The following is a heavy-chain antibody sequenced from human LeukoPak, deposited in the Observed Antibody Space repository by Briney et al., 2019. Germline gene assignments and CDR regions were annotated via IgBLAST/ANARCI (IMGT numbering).Heavy chain of an antibody. V-gene: IGHV4-59*01. D-gene: IGHD1-7*01. CDR3: ARARKLGSRAYYFDY. CDR1: GGSISSYY. Sequence: SETLSLTCTVSGGSISSYYWSWIRQPPGKGLEWIGYIYYSGSTNYNPSLKSRVTISVDTSKNQFSLKLSSVTAADTAVYYCARARKLGSRAYYFDYWGQGPLVTVSS. CDR2: IYYSGST. J-gene: IGHJ4*02.